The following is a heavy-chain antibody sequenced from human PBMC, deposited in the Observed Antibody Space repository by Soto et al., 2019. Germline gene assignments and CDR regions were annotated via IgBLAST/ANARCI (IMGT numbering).Heavy chain of an antibody. Sequence: QVQLVQSGAEVKKPGSSVKVSCKASGGTFSSYAISWVRQAPGQGLEWMGGIIPIFGTANYAQKFQGRVTITADESTSTAYMELSSLRSEDMAVYYCARGDFYYDSSGYDAFDIWGQGTMVTVSS. V-gene: IGHV1-69*01. CDR1: GGTFSSYA. CDR3: ARGDFYYDSSGYDAFDI. D-gene: IGHD3-22*01. J-gene: IGHJ3*02. CDR2: IIPIFGTA.